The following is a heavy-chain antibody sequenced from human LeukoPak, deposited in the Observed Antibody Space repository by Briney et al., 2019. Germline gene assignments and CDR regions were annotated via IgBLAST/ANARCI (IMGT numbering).Heavy chain of an antibody. V-gene: IGHV3-21*01. CDR2: ISSTSTYI. CDR3: ARVQRGEMATFDY. J-gene: IGHJ4*02. D-gene: IGHD5-24*01. Sequence: PGGSLRLSCAASGFIFSSYSMNWVRHPPGKGLEWVSSISSTSTYIHYADSLKGRFTISRDNARNSLYLQINSLRVEDTAVYYCARVQRGEMATFDYWGQGTLVTVSS. CDR1: GFIFSSYS.